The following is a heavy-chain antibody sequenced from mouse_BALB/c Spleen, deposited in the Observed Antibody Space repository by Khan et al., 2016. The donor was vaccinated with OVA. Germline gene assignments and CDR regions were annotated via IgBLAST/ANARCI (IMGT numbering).Heavy chain of an antibody. Sequence: VQLQQSGAELARPGASVKLSCKASGYTFTSYWMQWVKQRPGQGLKWIGAISPGDGNTRYTQKFKGKATLTADKSSSTAYMELSSLASEDCGVYYCARGGIKTGYFDFWGQGTTLTVSS. J-gene: IGHJ2*01. CDR2: ISPGDGNT. CDR1: GYTFTSYW. D-gene: IGHD2-4*01. V-gene: IGHV1-87*01. CDR3: ARGGIKTGYFDF.